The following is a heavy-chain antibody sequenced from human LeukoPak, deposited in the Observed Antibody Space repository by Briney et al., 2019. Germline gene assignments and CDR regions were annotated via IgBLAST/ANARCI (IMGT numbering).Heavy chain of an antibody. J-gene: IGHJ3*02. CDR3: ARDTYYGSGSSYAFDI. CDR2: IYYSGST. CDR1: GGSISSCY. D-gene: IGHD3-10*01. V-gene: IGHV4-59*01. Sequence: SETLSLTCTVSGGSISSCYWSWIRQPPGKGLEWIGYIYYSGSTNYNPSLKSRVTISVDTSKNQFSLKLSSVTAADTAVYYCARDTYYGSGSSYAFDIWGRGTMVTVSS.